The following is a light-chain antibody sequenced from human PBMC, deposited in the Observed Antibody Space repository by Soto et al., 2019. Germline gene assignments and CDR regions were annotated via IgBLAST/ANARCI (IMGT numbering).Light chain of an antibody. CDR3: QQYDNLLLA. CDR1: QDISNY. V-gene: IGKV1-33*01. CDR2: DAS. J-gene: IGKJ3*01. Sequence: DIQMTPSPSSLSASVGDRVTITCQASQDISNYLNWYQQKPGKAPKLLIYDASNLETGVPSRFSGSRSGTDFTFTISSLQPEDIATYYCQQYDNLLLAFGPGTKVDIK.